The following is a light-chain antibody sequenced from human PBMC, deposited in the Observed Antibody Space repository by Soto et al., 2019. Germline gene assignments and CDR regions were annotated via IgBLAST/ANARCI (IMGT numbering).Light chain of an antibody. CDR2: GAS. Sequence: EIVMTQSPATLSLSPGERAVLSCRASQSINSELAWYQQKPGQPPRLLIYGASTRATGVPASFTGSESGSEFTLTISGLQSEDFAVYYCQQGHNWPLTFGQGTRLEI. CDR1: QSINSE. V-gene: IGKV3-15*01. CDR3: QQGHNWPLT. J-gene: IGKJ2*01.